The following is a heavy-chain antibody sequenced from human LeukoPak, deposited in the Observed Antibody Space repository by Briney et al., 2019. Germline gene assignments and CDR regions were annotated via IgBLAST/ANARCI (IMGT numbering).Heavy chain of an antibody. Sequence: SVKVSCKASGGTFSSYAISWVRQAPGQGLEWMGGIIPIFGTANYAQKFQGRVTITADESTSTAYMELSSLRSEDTAVYYCAREPPAYYGSAPNYYYYGMDAWGQGTTVTVSS. V-gene: IGHV1-69*13. CDR3: AREPPAYYGSAPNYYYYGMDA. CDR2: IIPIFGTA. J-gene: IGHJ6*02. CDR1: GGTFSSYA. D-gene: IGHD3-10*01.